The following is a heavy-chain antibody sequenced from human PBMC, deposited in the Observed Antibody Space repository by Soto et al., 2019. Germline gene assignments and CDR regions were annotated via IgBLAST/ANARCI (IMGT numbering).Heavy chain of an antibody. CDR1: GFTFSDYY. CDR2: INTLSSAI. D-gene: IGHD6-19*01. Sequence: SLRLSCSGSGFTFSDYYITWIRRAPGKGLEWVSYINTLSSAIYYADSVKGRFTISRDNAKNSVYLQMNSLRAEDTAVYYCARRLQWQLRPLDSWGRGTLVTVSS. J-gene: IGHJ4*02. V-gene: IGHV3-11*01. CDR3: ARRLQWQLRPLDS.